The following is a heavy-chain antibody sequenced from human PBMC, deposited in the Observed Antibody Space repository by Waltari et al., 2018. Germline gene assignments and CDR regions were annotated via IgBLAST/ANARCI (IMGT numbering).Heavy chain of an antibody. D-gene: IGHD6-19*01. CDR1: GFTFSSYE. Sequence: EVQLVESGGGLVPPGGSLRLSCAASGFTFSSYEMHWVRQAPGKGLEWVSYISSSGSTIYYADSVKGRFTISRDNAKNSLYLQMNSLRAEDTAVYYCARDRGVSSGLDYWGQGTLVTVSS. CDR3: ARDRGVSSGLDY. V-gene: IGHV3-48*03. J-gene: IGHJ4*02. CDR2: ISSSGSTI.